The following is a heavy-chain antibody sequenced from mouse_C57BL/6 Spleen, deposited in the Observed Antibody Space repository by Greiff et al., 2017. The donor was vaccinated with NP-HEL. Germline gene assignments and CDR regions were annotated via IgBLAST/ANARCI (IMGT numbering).Heavy chain of an antibody. J-gene: IGHJ4*01. CDR2: ISSGSSTI. Sequence: EVQVVESGGGLVKPGGSLKLSCAASGFTFSDYGMHWVRQAPEKGLEWVAYISSGSSTIYYADPVKGRFTISRDNAKNTLFLQMTSLRSEDTAMYYCARAIYDGYYDAMDYWGQGTSVTVSS. D-gene: IGHD2-3*01. CDR1: GFTFSDYG. V-gene: IGHV5-17*01. CDR3: ARAIYDGYYDAMDY.